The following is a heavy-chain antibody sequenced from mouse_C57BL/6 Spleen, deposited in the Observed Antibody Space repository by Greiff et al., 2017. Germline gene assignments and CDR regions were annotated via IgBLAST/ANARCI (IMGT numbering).Heavy chain of an antibody. Sequence: VQLQQSGAELVKPGASVKLSCKASGYTFTSYWMQWVKQRPGQGLEWIGEIDPSDSYTNYNQKFKGKATLTVDTSSSTAYMQLSSLTSEDSAVYYCARGGKLGLGYWGQGTTLTVSS. CDR3: ARGGKLGLGY. CDR2: IDPSDSYT. D-gene: IGHD4-1*01. CDR1: GYTFTSYW. J-gene: IGHJ2*01. V-gene: IGHV1-50*01.